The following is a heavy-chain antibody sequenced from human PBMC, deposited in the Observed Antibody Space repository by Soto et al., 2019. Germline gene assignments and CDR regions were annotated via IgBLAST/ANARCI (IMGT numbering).Heavy chain of an antibody. J-gene: IGHJ4*02. Sequence: QVQLVESGGGVVQPGRSLRLSCAASGFTFSSYGMHWVRQAPGKGLEWVAVISYDGSNKYYADSVKGRFTISRDNSKNTLYLQMNSLRAEDTAVYYCASYGDDYFDYWGQGTLATVSS. D-gene: IGHD4-17*01. V-gene: IGHV3-30*03. CDR3: ASYGDDYFDY. CDR1: GFTFSSYG. CDR2: ISYDGSNK.